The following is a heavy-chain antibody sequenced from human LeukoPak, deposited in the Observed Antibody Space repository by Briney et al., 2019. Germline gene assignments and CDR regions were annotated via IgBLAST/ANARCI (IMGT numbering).Heavy chain of an antibody. CDR1: GVSFSGYY. CDR3: ARRSGELSTDYYFDY. V-gene: IGHV4-34*01. Sequence: KSSETLSLTCAVYGVSFSGYYWSWIRQPPGKGLEWIGEINRSGSTNYNPSHKSRVTISVDTSKNQFSLKLSSVTAADTAVYYCARRSGELSTDYYFDYWGQGTLVTVSS. CDR2: INRSGST. J-gene: IGHJ4*02. D-gene: IGHD3-10*01.